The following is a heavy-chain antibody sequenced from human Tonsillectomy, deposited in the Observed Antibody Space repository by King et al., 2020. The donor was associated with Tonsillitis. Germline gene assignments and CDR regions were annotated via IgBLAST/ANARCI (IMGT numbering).Heavy chain of an antibody. Sequence: VQLVESGGGVVQPGGSLRLSCAASGFTFSSYGIHWVRQAPGKGLEWVAFIRYDGSNKYYADYVKGRFTISRDNSKNTLYLQMNSLRAEDTAVYYCAKDYCSSTSCYACGGYYCYYTMYVWGQGTTVTVSS. CDR1: GFTFSSYG. CDR2: IRYDGSNK. V-gene: IGHV3-30*02. J-gene: IGHJ6*02. D-gene: IGHD2-2*01. CDR3: AKDYCSSTSCYACGGYYCYYTMYV.